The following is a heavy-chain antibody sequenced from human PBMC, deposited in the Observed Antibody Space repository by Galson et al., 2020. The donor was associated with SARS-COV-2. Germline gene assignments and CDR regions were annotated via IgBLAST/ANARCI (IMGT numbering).Heavy chain of an antibody. CDR3: AGGHIGAAATY. V-gene: IGHV4-34*01. CDR2: IRPSGIT. CDR1: GASLSGYY. J-gene: IGHJ4*02. D-gene: IGHD6-13*01. Sequence: SQASETLSLTCNVSGASLSGYYWTWIRLPPGKGPEWIGEIRPSGITNSSPSLSSRVAISEDTSDNQFSLKVTSVTAADTGVYFCAGGHIGAAATYWGQGSLVSVSS.